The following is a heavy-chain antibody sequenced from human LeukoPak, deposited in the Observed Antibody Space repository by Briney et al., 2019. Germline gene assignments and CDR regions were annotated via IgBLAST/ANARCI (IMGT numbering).Heavy chain of an antibody. CDR2: ISSNGGST. D-gene: IGHD1-1*01. CDR1: GFTFSSYA. Sequence: TGGSLRLSCAASGFTFSSYAMHWVRQAPGKGLEYVSAISSNGGSTYYANSVKGRFTISRDNSKNTLYLQMRSLRAEDMAVYYCARGPRASAGVGYSFFYCWGQGSLVTVSS. CDR3: ARGPRASAGVGYSFFYC. V-gene: IGHV3-64*01. J-gene: IGHJ4*02.